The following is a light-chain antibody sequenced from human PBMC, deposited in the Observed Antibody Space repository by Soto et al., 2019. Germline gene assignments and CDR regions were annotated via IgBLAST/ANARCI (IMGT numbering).Light chain of an antibody. Sequence: EIVMTQSPATLSVSPGERATLSCRASQSVSYTLAWYQQKPGQAPRLLIYDASARATGIPARFSGSGSGTEFTLTISSLQSEDFAIYHCQQYNEWPWTFGQGTKVEIK. CDR1: QSVSYT. CDR2: DAS. V-gene: IGKV3-15*01. J-gene: IGKJ1*01. CDR3: QQYNEWPWT.